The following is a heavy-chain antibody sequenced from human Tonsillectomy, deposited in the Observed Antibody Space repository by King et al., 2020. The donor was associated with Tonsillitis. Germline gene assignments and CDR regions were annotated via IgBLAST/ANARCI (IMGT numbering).Heavy chain of an antibody. Sequence: QLQESGPGLVKASETLSLTCSVSGGSISSNSYYWGWIRQPPGKGLEWIGSIYYSGFTDYNPSLKSRVTISVDTSTNQFSLKLSSVTAADTAVYYCAGQIGLAFDIWGQGTMVTVSS. CDR2: IYYSGFT. J-gene: IGHJ3*02. CDR3: AGQIGLAFDI. CDR1: GGSISSNSYY. D-gene: IGHD3-22*01. V-gene: IGHV4-39*01.